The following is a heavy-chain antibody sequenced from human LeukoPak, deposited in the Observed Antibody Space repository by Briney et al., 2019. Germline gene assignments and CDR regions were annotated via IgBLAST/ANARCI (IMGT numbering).Heavy chain of an antibody. D-gene: IGHD3-3*01. V-gene: IGHV1-2*02. J-gene: IGHJ4*02. Sequence: GASVKVSCKASGYTFTGYYMHWVRQAPGQGLEWMGWINPNSGGTNYAQKFQGRVTMTRDTSISTAYMELSRLRSDDTAVYYCARDPEQYYDFWSGPPAYYFDYWGQGTLVTVSS. CDR3: ARDPEQYYDFWSGPPAYYFDY. CDR1: GYTFTGYY. CDR2: INPNSGGT.